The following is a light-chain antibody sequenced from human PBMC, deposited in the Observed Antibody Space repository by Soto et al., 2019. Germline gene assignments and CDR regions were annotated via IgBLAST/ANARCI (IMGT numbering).Light chain of an antibody. CDR2: YAS. V-gene: IGKV3-20*01. Sequence: EIVLTQSPGTLSLSPGERATLSCRSSQSVSSSYLAWYQQKPGQAPRLLIYYASSRATGIPDRFSGSGSGTNFTLTSSRLEAEAFADYYCHKYGSSHLFGQGTKLEIK. CDR1: QSVSSSY. J-gene: IGKJ2*01. CDR3: HKYGSSHL.